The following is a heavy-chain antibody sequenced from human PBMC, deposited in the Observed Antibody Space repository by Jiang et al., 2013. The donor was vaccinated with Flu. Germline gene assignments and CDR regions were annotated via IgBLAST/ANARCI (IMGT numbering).Heavy chain of an antibody. CDR3: ARTNPENWGPLYYYYGMDV. Sequence: KPTQTLTLTCTFSGFSLSTSGMCVSWIRQPPGKALEWLALIDWDDGKYYSTSLKTRLTISKDTSKNXVVLTMTNMDPVDTATYYCARTNPENWGPLYYYYGMDVWGQGTTVTVSS. J-gene: IGHJ6*02. CDR1: GFSLSTSGMC. CDR2: IDWDDGK. D-gene: IGHD7-27*01. V-gene: IGHV2-70*01.